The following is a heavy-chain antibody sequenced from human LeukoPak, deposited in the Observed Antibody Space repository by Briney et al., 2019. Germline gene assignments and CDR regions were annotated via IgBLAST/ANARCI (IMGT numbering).Heavy chain of an antibody. J-gene: IGHJ3*02. Sequence: GSLRLSCAASGFTVSSNDMSWVRQAPGKGLEWIGYIYYSGSTDYNPSLKSRVIISVDTSKNQFSLKLSSVTAADTAVYYCARVMGDYYDSSGYYRRSDVFDIWGQGTMLTVSS. CDR3: ARVMGDYYDSSGYYRRSDVFDI. D-gene: IGHD3-22*01. CDR1: GFTVSSND. V-gene: IGHV4-59*02. CDR2: IYYSGST.